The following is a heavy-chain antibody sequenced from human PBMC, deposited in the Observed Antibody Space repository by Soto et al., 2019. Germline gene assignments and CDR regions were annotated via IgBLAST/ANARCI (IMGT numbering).Heavy chain of an antibody. CDR1: GFSLITTGVG. D-gene: IGHD6-13*01. CDR3: AHRGGAAVGMYYFDY. V-gene: IGHV2-5*01. J-gene: IGHJ4*02. CDR2: IYWHDYK. Sequence: GCGPTLANPPRTLTLTCTFSGFSLITTGVGVGWMRQPQGKALEWLALIYWHDYKRYSPSLKSRLTITKDTSKNQVVLTMTNMDPVDTATYYCAHRGGAAVGMYYFDYWGQGTMVTVSS.